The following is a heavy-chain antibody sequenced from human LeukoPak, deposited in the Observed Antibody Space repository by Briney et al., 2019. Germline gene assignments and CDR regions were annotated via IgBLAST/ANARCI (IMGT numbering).Heavy chain of an antibody. D-gene: IGHD3-10*01. CDR2: ISSSSSYI. J-gene: IGHJ6*03. CDR1: GFTFSSYS. CDR3: ARDITYYGSGSSGLMDV. V-gene: IGHV3-21*01. Sequence: AGGSLRLSCAASGFTFSSYSMNWVRQAPGKGLEWVSSISSSSSYIYYADSVKGRFTISRDNAKNSLYLQMNSLRAEDTAVYYCARDITYYGSGSSGLMDVWGKGTTVTVSS.